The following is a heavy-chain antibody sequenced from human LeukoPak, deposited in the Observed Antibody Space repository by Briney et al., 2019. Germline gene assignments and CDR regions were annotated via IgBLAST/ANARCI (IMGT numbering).Heavy chain of an antibody. CDR1: GFTFSSYW. CDR3: ARGSSDYPRYFDY. J-gene: IGHJ4*02. V-gene: IGHV3-7*01. CDR2: IKQDGSEK. D-gene: IGHD3-22*01. Sequence: GGSLRLSCAASGFTFSSYWMSWVRQAPGKGLEWVANIKQDGSEKYYVDSVKGRFTISRDNAKNSLYLQMNSLRAEDTAVCYCARGSSDYPRYFDYWGQGTLVTVSS.